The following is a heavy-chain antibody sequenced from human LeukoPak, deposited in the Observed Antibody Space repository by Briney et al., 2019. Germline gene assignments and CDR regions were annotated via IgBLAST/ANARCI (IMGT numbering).Heavy chain of an antibody. J-gene: IGHJ6*02. CDR1: GGSISSYY. Sequence: PSETLSPTRTVSGGSISSYYWSWIRQPPGKGLEWIGYIYYSGSTNYNPSLKSRVTISVDTSKNQFSLKLSSVTAADTAVYYCARDFGILTGSYYYYYGMDVWGQGTTVTVSS. V-gene: IGHV4-59*01. CDR2: IYYSGST. D-gene: IGHD3-9*01. CDR3: ARDFGILTGSYYYYYGMDV.